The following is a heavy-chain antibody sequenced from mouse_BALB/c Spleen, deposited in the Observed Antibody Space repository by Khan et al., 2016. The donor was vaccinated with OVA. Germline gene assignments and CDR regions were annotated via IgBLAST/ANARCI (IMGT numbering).Heavy chain of an antibody. V-gene: IGHV1-20*02. CDR2: INPHIGET. J-gene: IGHJ2*01. Sequence: VQLQQSRPELVKPGASVKISCKASGYSFTGYFMNWVMQSHGKSLEWIGRINPHIGETFYNQKFKGKATLTVDESSSTAHMELRSLASEDSAVYYCARKNGSDFDYWGQGTTRTVSS. CDR3: ARKNGSDFDY. D-gene: IGHD1-1*01. CDR1: GYSFTGYF.